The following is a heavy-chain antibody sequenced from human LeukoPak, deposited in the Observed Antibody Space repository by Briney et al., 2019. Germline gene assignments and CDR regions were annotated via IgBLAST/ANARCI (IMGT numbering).Heavy chain of an antibody. CDR1: GFTFSSYD. CDR2: ISSSGSSI. Sequence: PGGSLRLSCAASGFTFSSYDMNWVRQAPGKGLEWVSHISSSGSSIYYADSVKGRFTISRDNAKNSLYLQMNSLRAEDTAVYHCARISYYNSGYYFTGLDYWGQGTLVTVSS. D-gene: IGHD3-22*01. J-gene: IGHJ4*02. CDR3: ARISYYNSGYYFTGLDY. V-gene: IGHV3-48*03.